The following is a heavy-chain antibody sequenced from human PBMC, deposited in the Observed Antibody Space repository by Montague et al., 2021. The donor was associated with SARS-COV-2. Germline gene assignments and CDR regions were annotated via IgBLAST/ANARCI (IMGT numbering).Heavy chain of an antibody. CDR2: IYYTGST. V-gene: IGHV4-31*03. Sequence: TLSLTCTVSGGSISGDNYYWTWIRQHPGKGLEWIAYIYYTGSTYYNPSLQSRLRTSLDTSKNQFSLPLTSVTAADTAIYYCARNRGWGSRGAGYIDLWGRGTLVTVSS. CDR3: ARNRGWGSRGAGYIDL. D-gene: IGHD7-27*01. J-gene: IGHJ2*01. CDR1: GGSISGDNYY.